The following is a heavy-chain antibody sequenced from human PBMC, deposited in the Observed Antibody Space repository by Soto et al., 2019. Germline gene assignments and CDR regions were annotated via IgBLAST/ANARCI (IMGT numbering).Heavy chain of an antibody. CDR2: IYHSGST. J-gene: IGHJ5*02. Sequence: QVQLQESGPGLVKPSGTLSLTCAVSGGSISSSNWWSWVRQPPGKGLEWIGEIYHSGSTNYNPSLKSRVPISVDKSKNQFSLKLSSVTAADTAVYYCARGKHDYVWGSYRQNWFDPWGQGTLVTVSS. V-gene: IGHV4-4*02. CDR1: GGSISSSNW. CDR3: ARGKHDYVWGSYRQNWFDP. D-gene: IGHD3-16*02.